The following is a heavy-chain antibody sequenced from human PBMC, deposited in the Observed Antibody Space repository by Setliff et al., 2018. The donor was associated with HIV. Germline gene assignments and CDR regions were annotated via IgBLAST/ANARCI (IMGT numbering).Heavy chain of an antibody. J-gene: IGHJ4*02. CDR3: TTFYKLTGTTSFDF. CDR2: FDPESDET. CDR1: GYTLTELS. Sequence: ASVKVSCKVFGYTLTELSIHWVRQPPGQGLEWMGGFDPESDETLYAQKFQDRVTMTDDTSTGTTYMELTSLRSEDTAIYYCTTFYKLTGTTSFDFWGQGTLVTVSS. D-gene: IGHD1-7*01. V-gene: IGHV1-24*01.